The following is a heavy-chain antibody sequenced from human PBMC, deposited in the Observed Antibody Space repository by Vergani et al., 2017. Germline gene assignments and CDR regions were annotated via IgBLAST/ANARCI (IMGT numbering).Heavy chain of an antibody. CDR3: ARRSGGYYGLGKIHPLRTAFYV. D-gene: IGHD3-3*01. Sequence: QVQLQASGPGRVKPSQTLSLTCTMSGGSISAGNYFWSWIRQPPGKGLEWLGNISASGNASHSPSLKTRVSMSVDTSKNQFFLTVTFVTAAYTACYFWARRSGGYYGLGKIHPLRTAFYVWGHGTVVTGSS. J-gene: IGHJ3*01. CDR1: GGSISAGNYF. CDR2: ISASGNA. V-gene: IGHV4-61*02.